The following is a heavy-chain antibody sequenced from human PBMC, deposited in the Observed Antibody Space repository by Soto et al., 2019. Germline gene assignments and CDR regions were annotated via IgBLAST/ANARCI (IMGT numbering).Heavy chain of an antibody. V-gene: IGHV4-39*01. CDR3: ARLARDLDYYGMDV. Sequence: QVQLQESGPGLVKPSETLSLTCTVSGGSISSYYWGWIRQPPGKGLEWIGSIYYSGSTYYNPSLKSRVTISVDTSKNQFSLKLSSVTAADTAVYYCARLARDLDYYGMDVWGQGTTVTVSS. CDR1: GGSISSYY. D-gene: IGHD6-19*01. J-gene: IGHJ6*02. CDR2: IYYSGST.